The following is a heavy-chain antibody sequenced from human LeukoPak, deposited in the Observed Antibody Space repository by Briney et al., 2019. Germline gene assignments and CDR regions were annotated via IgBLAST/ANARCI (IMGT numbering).Heavy chain of an antibody. CDR2: ISNDGSKK. CDR3: ANSVSGSYYYGMDV. J-gene: IGHJ6*02. V-gene: IGHV3-30*18. CDR1: GFTFSSYG. Sequence: QPGGSLRLSCAASGFTFSSYGMHWVRQAPGKGLEWVAVISNDGSKKYYADSVKGRFTISRDNSKNTLSLQVSSLRTEDTAVYYCANSVSGSYYYGMDVWGQGTTVTVSS. D-gene: IGHD1-26*01.